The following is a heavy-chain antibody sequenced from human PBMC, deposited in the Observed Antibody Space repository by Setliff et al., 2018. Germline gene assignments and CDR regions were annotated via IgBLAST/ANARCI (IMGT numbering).Heavy chain of an antibody. CDR2: LSHSGSS. J-gene: IGHJ4*01. Sequence: SETLSLTCTVSGASINNHFWSWIRQPPGKGLEWIGYLSHSGSSNYNPSLKSRVTMLVDTSKNQFSLKLSSVTAADTAAYYCRFWSGYYKNDYWGQGTLVTVSS. D-gene: IGHD3-3*01. CDR3: RFWSGYYKNDY. V-gene: IGHV4-59*11. CDR1: GASINNHF.